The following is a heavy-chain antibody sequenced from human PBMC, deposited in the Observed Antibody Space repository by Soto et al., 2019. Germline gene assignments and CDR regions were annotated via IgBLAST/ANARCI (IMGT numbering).Heavy chain of an antibody. J-gene: IGHJ5*02. CDR1: GYTFTSYG. V-gene: IGHV1-18*01. Sequence: QVQLVQSGAEVKKPGASVKVSCKASGYTFTSYGISWVRQAPGQGLEWMGWISAYNGNTNYAQKLQGRDNMTTGTSTSTACMELRSLRADDTGVYCCARDENIAARLPSRESRGARWFDPWGQGTLVTVSS. CDR2: ISAYNGNT. CDR3: ARDENIAARLPSRESRGARWFDP. D-gene: IGHD6-6*01.